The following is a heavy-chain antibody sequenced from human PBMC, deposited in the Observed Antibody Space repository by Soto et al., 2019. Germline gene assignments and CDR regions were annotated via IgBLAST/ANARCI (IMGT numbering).Heavy chain of an antibody. Sequence: QVQLVESGGGVVQPGRSLRLSCAASGFTFSNYGMHWVRQAPGKGLEWVAVIWYDGSNKYYGDSVKGRFTISRDNSKNTLYLQMNSLRAEDTAVYYCARDKGVALYYYYGMDGWGQGTTVTVSS. CDR1: GFTFSNYG. J-gene: IGHJ6*02. V-gene: IGHV3-33*01. CDR2: IWYDGSNK. CDR3: ARDKGVALYYYYGMDG. D-gene: IGHD2-8*01.